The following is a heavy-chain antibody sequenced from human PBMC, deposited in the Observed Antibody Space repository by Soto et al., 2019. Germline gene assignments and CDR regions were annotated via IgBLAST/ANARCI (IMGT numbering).Heavy chain of an antibody. D-gene: IGHD6-6*01. V-gene: IGHV1-2*02. Sequence: ASVKVSCKASGYTFTGYYMHWVRQAPGQGLEWMGWINPNSGGTNYAQKFQGRVTMTRDTSISTAYMELSRLRSDDTAVYYCAREGLGQLVPEVYYHYGMDVWGQGTTVTVSS. CDR1: GYTFTGYY. CDR2: INPNSGGT. J-gene: IGHJ6*02. CDR3: AREGLGQLVPEVYYHYGMDV.